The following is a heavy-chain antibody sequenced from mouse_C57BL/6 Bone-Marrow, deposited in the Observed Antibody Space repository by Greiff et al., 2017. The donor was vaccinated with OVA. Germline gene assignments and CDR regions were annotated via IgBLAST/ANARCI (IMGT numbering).Heavy chain of an antibody. CDR2: IYPGDGDT. CDR3: ARSDDGYYAYFDY. V-gene: IGHV1-80*01. J-gene: IGHJ2*01. D-gene: IGHD2-3*01. Sequence: VQRVESGAELVKPGASVKISCKASGYAFSSYWMNWVKQRPGKGLEWIGQIYPGDGDTNYNGKFKGKATLTADKSSSTAYMQLSSLTSEDSAVYFCARSDDGYYAYFDYWGQGTTLTVSS. CDR1: GYAFSSYW.